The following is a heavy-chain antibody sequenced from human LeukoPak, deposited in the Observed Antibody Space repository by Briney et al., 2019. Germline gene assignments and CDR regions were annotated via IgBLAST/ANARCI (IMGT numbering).Heavy chain of an antibody. J-gene: IGHJ6*03. V-gene: IGHV1-69*05. CDR1: GGTFSSYA. CDR3: ARNRDGYNYYYYYMDV. Sequence: GASVKVSCKASGGTFSSYAISWVRQAPGQGLEWMGGIIPIFGTANYAQKFQGRVTITTDESTSTAYMELSSLRSEDTAVYYCARNRDGYNYYYYYMDVWGKGTTVTVSS. D-gene: IGHD5-24*01. CDR2: IIPIFGTA.